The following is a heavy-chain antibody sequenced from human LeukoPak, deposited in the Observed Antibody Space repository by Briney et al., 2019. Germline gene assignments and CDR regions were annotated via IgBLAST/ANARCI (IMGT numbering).Heavy chain of an antibody. CDR3: ARGGAVAGTRGSYYYYYYYMDV. D-gene: IGHD6-19*01. V-gene: IGHV4-39*07. CDR2: IYYSGST. Sequence: SETLSLTCTVSGGSISSSSYYWGWIRQPPGKGLEWIGSIYYSGSTYYSPSLKSRVTISVDKSKNQFSLKLSSVTAADTAVYYCARGGAVAGTRGSYYYYYYYMDVWGKGTTVTVSS. J-gene: IGHJ6*03. CDR1: GGSISSSSYY.